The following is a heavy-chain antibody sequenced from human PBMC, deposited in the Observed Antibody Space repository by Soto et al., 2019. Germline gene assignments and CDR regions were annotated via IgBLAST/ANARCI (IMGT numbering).Heavy chain of an antibody. CDR1: GFTFSSYG. J-gene: IGHJ4*02. CDR2: ISSSGSTT. CDR3: ARDVNVVVVAATFDY. D-gene: IGHD2-15*01. Sequence: GGSLRLSCAASGFTFSSYGMTWVRQAPGKGLEWVSSISSSGSTTYYADSVKGRFTISRDNAKNSLYLQMNSLRAEDTAVYYCARDVNVVVVAATFDYWGQGTLVTVSS. V-gene: IGHV3-48*04.